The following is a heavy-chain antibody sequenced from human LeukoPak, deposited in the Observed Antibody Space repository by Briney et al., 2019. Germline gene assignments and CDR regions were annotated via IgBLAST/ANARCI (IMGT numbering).Heavy chain of an antibody. J-gene: IGHJ4*02. Sequence: PSETLSLTCTVSRGSISSYYWTWIRQPPEKGLQWIGYIYNSGSTNYNPSLKSRVTISVDTSKNQFSLKLSSVTAADTAVYYCARGRITIFGVVTPHFDYWGQGTLVTVSS. CDR1: RGSISSYY. CDR3: ARGRITIFGVVTPHFDY. CDR2: IYNSGST. V-gene: IGHV4-59*01. D-gene: IGHD3-3*01.